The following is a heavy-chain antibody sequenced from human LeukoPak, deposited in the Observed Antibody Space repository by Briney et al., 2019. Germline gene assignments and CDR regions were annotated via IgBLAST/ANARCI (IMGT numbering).Heavy chain of an antibody. Sequence: TASETLSLTCAVYGGSFSGYYWSWIRQPPGKGLEWIGEINHSGSTNYNPSLKSRVTISVDTSKNQFSLKLSSVTAADTAVYYCASPVVTEGPWGQGTLVTVSS. V-gene: IGHV4-34*01. CDR3: ASPVVTEGP. CDR2: INHSGST. CDR1: GGSFSGYY. D-gene: IGHD4-23*01. J-gene: IGHJ4*02.